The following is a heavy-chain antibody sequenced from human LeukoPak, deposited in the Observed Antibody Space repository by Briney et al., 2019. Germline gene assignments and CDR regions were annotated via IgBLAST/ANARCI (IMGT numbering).Heavy chain of an antibody. CDR3: AGAPNGAGIRFDY. CDR1: GFTFGSYD. CDR2: ISSSSTNI. D-gene: IGHD3-10*01. J-gene: IGHJ4*02. V-gene: IGHV3-48*01. Sequence: PGGSLRLSCAASGFTFGSYDMKWVRQAPGQGPEWVSHISSSSTNIHYADSVKGRFTISRDNAKNSLYLQMNSLRGEDTAVYYCAGAPNGAGIRFDYWGQGTLVTISS.